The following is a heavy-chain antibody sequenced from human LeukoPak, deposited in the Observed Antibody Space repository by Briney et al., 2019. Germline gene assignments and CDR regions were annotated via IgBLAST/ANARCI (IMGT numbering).Heavy chain of an antibody. CDR1: GFTFNNYY. CDR2: ISSTVSTT. V-gene: IGHV3-11*01. Sequence: GGSLRLSCAASGFTFNNYYMSWIRQAPGKGLEWISYISSTVSTTYYADSVKGRFTISRDNAKNSLYLQMNSLRAEDTAVYYCAREGGYYHLDYWGQGTLVTVPS. J-gene: IGHJ4*02. CDR3: AREGGYYHLDY. D-gene: IGHD3-22*01.